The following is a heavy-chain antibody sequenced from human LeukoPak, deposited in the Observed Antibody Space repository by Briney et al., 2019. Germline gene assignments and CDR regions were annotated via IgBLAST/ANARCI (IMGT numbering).Heavy chain of an antibody. CDR2: INHSGST. CDR1: GGSFSGYY. V-gene: IGHV4-34*01. J-gene: IGHJ4*02. CDR3: ARGRAGL. D-gene: IGHD3-10*01. Sequence: KSSETLSLTCAVYGGSFSGYYWSWIRQPPGKGLEWIGEINHSGSTNYNPSLKSRVTISVDTSKNQFSLKLSSVTAADTAVYYCARGRAGLWGQGTLVTVSS.